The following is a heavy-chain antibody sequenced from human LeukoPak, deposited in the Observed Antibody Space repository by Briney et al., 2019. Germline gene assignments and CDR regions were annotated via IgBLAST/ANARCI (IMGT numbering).Heavy chain of an antibody. CDR2: ISSSSGYI. V-gene: IGHV3-21*01. Sequence: PGGSLRLSCAASGFTFSSYSMNWVRQAPGKGLEWVSSISSSSGYIYYADSVKGRFTISRDNAKNSLYLQMNSLRAEDTAVYYCARRDIVLMVYPDYWGQGTLVTVSS. CDR1: GFTFSSYS. CDR3: ARRDIVLMVYPDY. D-gene: IGHD2-8*01. J-gene: IGHJ4*02.